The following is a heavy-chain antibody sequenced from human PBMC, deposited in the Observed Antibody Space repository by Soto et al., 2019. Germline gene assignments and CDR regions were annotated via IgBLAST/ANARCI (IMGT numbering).Heavy chain of an antibody. CDR1: GFSLSTSGVG. V-gene: IGHV2-5*02. D-gene: IGHD3-22*01. CDR3: AHRPGFSMSFDY. Sequence: SGPTLVNPTQTLTLTCTFSGFSLSTSGVGVGWIRQPPGKALEWLALIYWDDDKRFSPSLESRLAITKDTAKNQVVLTMTHMDPVDTGTYYCAHRPGFSMSFDYWGQGDLVTVSS. J-gene: IGHJ4*02. CDR2: IYWDDDK.